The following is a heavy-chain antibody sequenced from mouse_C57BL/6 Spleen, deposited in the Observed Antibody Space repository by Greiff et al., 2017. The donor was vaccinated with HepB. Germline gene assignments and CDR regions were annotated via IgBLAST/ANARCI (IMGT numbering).Heavy chain of an antibody. V-gene: IGHV1-55*01. J-gene: IGHJ3*01. CDR2: IYPGSGST. Sequence: QVQLQQPGAELVKPGASVKMSCKASGYTFTSYWITWVKQRPGQGLEWIGDIYPGSGSTNYNEKFKSKATLTVDTSSSTAYMQLSSLTSEDSAVYYCARARTSQATGPAYWGQGTLVTVSA. CDR1: GYTFTSYW. CDR3: ARARTSQATGPAY. D-gene: IGHD3-2*02.